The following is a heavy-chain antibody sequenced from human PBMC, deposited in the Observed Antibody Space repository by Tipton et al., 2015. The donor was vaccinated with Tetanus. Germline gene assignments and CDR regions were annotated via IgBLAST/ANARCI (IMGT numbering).Heavy chain of an antibody. CDR1: GSTFTSYA. Sequence: QLVQSGAEVKKPGASVKVSCKASGSTFTSYAINWVRQAPGQGLEWMGWMNPDSGNTDYAQKFQGRVTVTRNTSISTAYLELSSQRAEDTAVYVCARGTVAGQVEYRGQGTLVTVSP. J-gene: IGHJ4*02. V-gene: IGHV1-8*02. D-gene: IGHD6-19*01. CDR2: MNPDSGNT. CDR3: ARGTVAGQVEY.